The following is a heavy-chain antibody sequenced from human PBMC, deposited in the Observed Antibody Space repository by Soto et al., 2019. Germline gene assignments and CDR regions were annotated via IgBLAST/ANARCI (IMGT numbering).Heavy chain of an antibody. CDR1: GFTFSSYA. CDR2: ISGTGGSL. V-gene: IGHV3-23*01. CDR3: AKSATKVTTGNYFDY. D-gene: IGHD4-17*01. J-gene: IGHJ4*02. Sequence: EVQLLESGGGLVQPGGSLRLSCAASGFTFSSYAMSWVRQAPGKGLEWVSGISGTGGSLYFADSVKGRFTISRDNLKNALYLQMNSLRAEDTAVYYCAKSATKVTTGNYFDYWGQGSLVTVSS.